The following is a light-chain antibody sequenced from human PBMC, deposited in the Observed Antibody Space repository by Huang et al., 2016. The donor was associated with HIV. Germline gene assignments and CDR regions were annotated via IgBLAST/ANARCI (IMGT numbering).Light chain of an antibody. CDR2: AAS. CDR3: QKYNNVPRT. Sequence: DIQMTQSPSSLSASIGDRITISCRASKGIGTYLAWYQHKPGKVPKLLIYAASTLQSGVPSRFSCSGSGTNFTLTICSLQPEYVASYYCQKYNNVPRTFGHGTKVEIK. J-gene: IGKJ1*01. V-gene: IGKV1-27*01. CDR1: KGIGTY.